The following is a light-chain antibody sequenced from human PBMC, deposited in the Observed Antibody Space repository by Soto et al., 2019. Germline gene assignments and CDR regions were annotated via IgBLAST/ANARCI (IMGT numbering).Light chain of an antibody. CDR2: GNI. J-gene: IGLJ3*02. CDR1: SSNIGAGYD. Sequence: QSVLTQPPSVSGAPGQKVTMSCTGSSSNIGAGYDVHWYKQVPGTAPKLLIYGNINRPSGVLDRFSGSTSGASASLAIAELQADDEADYYCQSYDTSLSAWVFGGGTKLTVL. CDR3: QSYDTSLSAWV. V-gene: IGLV1-40*01.